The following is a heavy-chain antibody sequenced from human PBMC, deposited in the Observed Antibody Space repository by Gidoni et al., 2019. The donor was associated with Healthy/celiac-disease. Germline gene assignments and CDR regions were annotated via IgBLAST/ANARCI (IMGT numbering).Heavy chain of an antibody. CDR1: GCTFSHAC. CDR3: TTGRFLEWLFQRPTTDDAFDI. Sequence: EVQLVESGGGLVKPGGSLSLPCAASGCTFSHACTIWVGQAPGKGLEWVGRIKSKTDGGTTDYAAPVKGRFTISRDDSKNTLYLQMNSLKTEDTAVYYCTTGRFLEWLFQRPTTDDAFDIWGQGTMVTVSS. V-gene: IGHV3-15*01. D-gene: IGHD3-3*01. J-gene: IGHJ3*02. CDR2: IKSKTDGGTT.